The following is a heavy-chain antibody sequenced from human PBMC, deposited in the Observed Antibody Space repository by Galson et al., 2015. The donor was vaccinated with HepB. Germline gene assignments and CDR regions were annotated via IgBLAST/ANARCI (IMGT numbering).Heavy chain of an antibody. CDR3: ARDYDFWSGYYVGAFDI. D-gene: IGHD3-3*01. CDR2: ISYDGSNK. Sequence: SLRLSCAASGFTFSSYAMHWVRQAPGKGLEWVAVISYDGSNKYYADSVKGRFTISRDNSKNTRYLQMNSLRAEDTAVYYCARDYDFWSGYYVGAFDIWGQGTMVTVSS. CDR1: GFTFSSYA. V-gene: IGHV3-30*04. J-gene: IGHJ3*02.